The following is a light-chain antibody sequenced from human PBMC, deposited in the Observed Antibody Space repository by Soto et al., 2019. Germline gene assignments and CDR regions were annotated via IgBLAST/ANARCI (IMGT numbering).Light chain of an antibody. V-gene: IGKV1-39*01. Sequence: DIQMTQSPSSLSASVGDRVTITCRASQSISSYLNWYQQKPGKAPKLLIYAASSLESGVPSRFSGSGSGTDVPLSISSLQPEDFATYYCQQSYSTPRTFGQGTKVEIK. CDR1: QSISSY. CDR2: AAS. CDR3: QQSYSTPRT. J-gene: IGKJ1*01.